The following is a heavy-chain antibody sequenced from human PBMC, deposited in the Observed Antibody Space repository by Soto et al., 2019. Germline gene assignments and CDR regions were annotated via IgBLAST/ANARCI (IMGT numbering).Heavy chain of an antibody. CDR1: GDSVSNNRAT. D-gene: IGHD4-4*01. V-gene: IGHV6-1*01. CDR2: TYYRSKWIS. Sequence: SQTLSLPCAISGDSVSNNRATWNWIRQSPSGGLEWLGRTYYRSKWISDYAMSVKSRIGINPDTSKNLISLELNSVTPEDTAVYYCARDPPDFNSGFDLWGQGTPVTVSS. CDR3: ARDPPDFNSGFDL. J-gene: IGHJ5*02.